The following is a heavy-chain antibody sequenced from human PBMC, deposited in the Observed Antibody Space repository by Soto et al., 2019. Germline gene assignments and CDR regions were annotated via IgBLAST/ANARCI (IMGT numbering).Heavy chain of an antibody. D-gene: IGHD3-3*01. Sequence: GGSLRLSCAASGFTFSSYWMSWVRQAPGKGLEWVANIKQDGSEKYYVDSVKGRFTISRDNAKNSLYLQMNSLRAEDTAVYYCARIRSYDFWSGFDAFDIWGQGTMVTVSS. V-gene: IGHV3-7*01. CDR3: ARIRSYDFWSGFDAFDI. CDR2: IKQDGSEK. CDR1: GFTFSSYW. J-gene: IGHJ3*02.